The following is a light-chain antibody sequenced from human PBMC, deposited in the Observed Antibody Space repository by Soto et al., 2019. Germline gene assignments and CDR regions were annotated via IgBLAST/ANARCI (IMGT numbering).Light chain of an antibody. V-gene: IGKV3D-15*01. CDR1: QSVSSN. CDR3: QQYNNWPYT. Sequence: EIVMTQSPATLSVSPGERATLSCRASQSVSSNLAWYQQKPGQAPRLLIYGASIRATGIPARFSGSGSGTEFSLTIRSLQSEDFAVYYCQQYNNWPYTFGQGTKLEIK. J-gene: IGKJ2*01. CDR2: GAS.